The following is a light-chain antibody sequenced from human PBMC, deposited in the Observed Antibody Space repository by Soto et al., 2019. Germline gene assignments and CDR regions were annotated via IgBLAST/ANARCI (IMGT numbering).Light chain of an antibody. CDR1: QSVKNSY. V-gene: IGKV3-20*01. CDR3: QQYGVSSWT. J-gene: IGKJ1*01. Sequence: EIVSAQSPDTLSLSRGERATRSCRSSQSVKNSYLAWYQQKPGQAPRLLISGTSNRATGIPDRFSGSGSGTDFTLTVSRLEPEDFAVYYCQQYGVSSWTFGQGTKVDI. CDR2: GTS.